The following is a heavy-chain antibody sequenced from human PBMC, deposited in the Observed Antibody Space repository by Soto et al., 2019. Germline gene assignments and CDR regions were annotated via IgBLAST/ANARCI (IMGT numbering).Heavy chain of an antibody. CDR1: GGSISRSSYY. J-gene: IGHJ4*02. CDR3: ARQGEWLLLLDD. CDR2: IYYSGST. V-gene: IGHV4-39*01. Sequence: PSETLSLTCTVSGGSISRSSYYWGWIRQPPGKGLEWIGSIYYSGSTYYNPSLKSRVTISVDTSKNQFSLKLSSVTAADTAVYYCARQGEWLLLLDDWGQGTLVTVSS. D-gene: IGHD3-3*01.